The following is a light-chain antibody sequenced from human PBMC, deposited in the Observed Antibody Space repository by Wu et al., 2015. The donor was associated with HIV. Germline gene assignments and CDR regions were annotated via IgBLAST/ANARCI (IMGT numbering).Light chain of an antibody. Sequence: DIVMTQSPATLSVSPGEGATLSCRASQNIKSRLAWYQQKLGQAPRLLIYGASSRAAGIPDRFSGTGSGTDFTLTISRLEPEDFAVYHCQQYGSPPITFGQGTRLEIK. CDR2: GAS. V-gene: IGKV3-20*01. CDR1: QNIKSR. CDR3: QQYGSPPIT. J-gene: IGKJ5*01.